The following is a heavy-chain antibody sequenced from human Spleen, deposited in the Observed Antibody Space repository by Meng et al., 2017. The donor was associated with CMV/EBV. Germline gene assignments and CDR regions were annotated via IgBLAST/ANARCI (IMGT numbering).Heavy chain of an antibody. CDR3: ARTVDNFWSRYSPRFGMDV. CDR2: VYHTGST. CDR1: GDSISSYY. J-gene: IGHJ6*02. D-gene: IGHD3-3*01. V-gene: IGHV4-59*01. Sequence: SKTLSLTCSVSGDSISSYYWSWIRRPPGKGLEWIGYVYHTGSTTYNPSLESRVTISLDRSNNQFSLKLGSVTAADTAVYYCARTVDNFWSRYSPRFGMDVWGQGTTVTVSS.